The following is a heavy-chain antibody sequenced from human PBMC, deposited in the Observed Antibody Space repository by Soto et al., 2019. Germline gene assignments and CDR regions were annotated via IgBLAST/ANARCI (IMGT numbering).Heavy chain of an antibody. V-gene: IGHV4-59*08. CDR3: ARRHAGTLDY. CDR2: IYYSGST. CDR1: GGSISSYY. D-gene: IGHD6-13*01. J-gene: IGHJ4*02. Sequence: SETLSLTCTVSGGSISSYYWSWIRQPPGKGLEWIGYIYYSGSTNYNPSLKSRVTISVDTSKNQFSLKLSSVTAADTAVYYCARRHAGTLDYWGQGTLLTLSS.